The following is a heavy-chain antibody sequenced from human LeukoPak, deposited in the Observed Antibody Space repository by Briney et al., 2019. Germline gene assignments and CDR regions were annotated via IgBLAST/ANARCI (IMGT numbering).Heavy chain of an antibody. Sequence: PGGSLRLSCAASGFTFSSYSMNWVRRAPAKGLEWVSSISSSSSYIYYADSVKGRFTISRDNAKNSLYLQMNSLRAEDTAVYYCARGPSGYHNTGGQGTLVTVSS. D-gene: IGHD5-12*01. V-gene: IGHV3-21*01. CDR2: ISSSSSYI. CDR1: GFTFSSYS. J-gene: IGHJ4*02. CDR3: ARGPSGYHNT.